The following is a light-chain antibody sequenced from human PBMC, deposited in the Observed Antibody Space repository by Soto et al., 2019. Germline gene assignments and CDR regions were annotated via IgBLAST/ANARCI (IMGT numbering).Light chain of an antibody. CDR3: QQSCRRRT. Sequence: ILMTHYTASLSASVGDRVTIPCRASQCFXSYLNCYQEKPGKAPKLLYDXASSYHSVVPSRFSGSGCGTDFILSIRSLQAEDVETYCCQQSCRRRTFGGGTKV. V-gene: IGKV1-39*01. CDR1: QCFXSY. J-gene: IGKJ4*01. CDR2: XAS.